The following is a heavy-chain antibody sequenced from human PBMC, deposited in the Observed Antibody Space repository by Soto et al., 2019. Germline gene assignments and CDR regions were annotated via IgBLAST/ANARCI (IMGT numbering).Heavy chain of an antibody. J-gene: IGHJ6*02. CDR3: ARDGVAVDPYYYYGMDV. D-gene: IGHD6-19*01. CDR2: IWYDGSNK. V-gene: IGHV3-33*01. CDR1: GFTFSSYG. Sequence: GGSLRLSCAASGFTFSSYGMHWVRQAPGKGLEWVAVIWYDGSNKYYADSVKGRFTISRDNSKNTLYLQMNSLRAEDTAVYYCARDGVAVDPYYYYGMDVWGQGTTVTVSS.